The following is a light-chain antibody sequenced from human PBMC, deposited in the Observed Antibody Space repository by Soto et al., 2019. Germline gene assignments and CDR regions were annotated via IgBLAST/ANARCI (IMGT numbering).Light chain of an antibody. CDR2: GAS. J-gene: IGKJ1*01. CDR1: QSVTSNY. Sequence: EIVLTQSPGTLSLSPGERATLSCRASQSVTSNYLAWYQQKPGQAPRLLIYGASNRATGIPDRFSGSGSETDFTLTISRLEPEDFAVYYCQQYSRSLRTFGQGTKVDIK. V-gene: IGKV3-20*01. CDR3: QQYSRSLRT.